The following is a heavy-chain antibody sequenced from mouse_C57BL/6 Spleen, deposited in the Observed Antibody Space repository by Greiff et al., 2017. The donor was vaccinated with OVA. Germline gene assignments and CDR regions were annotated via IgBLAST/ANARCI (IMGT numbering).Heavy chain of an antibody. CDR3: AREGLQKGFAY. CDR2: ISYDGSN. CDR1: GYSITSGYY. D-gene: IGHD2-2*01. J-gene: IGHJ3*01. V-gene: IGHV3-6*01. Sequence: VQLQQSGPGLVKPSQSLSLTCSVTGYSITSGYYWNWIRQFPGNKLEWMGYISYDGSNNYNPSLKNRISITRDTSKNQFFLKLNSVTTEDTATYYCAREGLQKGFAYWGQGTLVTVSA.